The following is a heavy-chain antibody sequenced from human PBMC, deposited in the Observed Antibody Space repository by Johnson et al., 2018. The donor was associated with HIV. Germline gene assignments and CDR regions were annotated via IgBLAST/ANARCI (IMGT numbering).Heavy chain of an antibody. CDR3: ATLFRGYSYGWGYDAFDI. V-gene: IGHV3-23*04. D-gene: IGHD5-18*01. Sequence: VQLVESGGGLVKPGGSLRLSCAASGFTFSNAWMSWVRQAPGKGLEWVSAISGSGGSTYYADSVKGRFTISRDNSKNTLYLQMNSLRAEDTALYYCATLFRGYSYGWGYDAFDIWGQGTMVTVSS. CDR1: GFTFSNAW. J-gene: IGHJ3*02. CDR2: ISGSGGST.